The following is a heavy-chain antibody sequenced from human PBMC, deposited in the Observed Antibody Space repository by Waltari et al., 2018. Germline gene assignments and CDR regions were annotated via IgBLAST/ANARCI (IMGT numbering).Heavy chain of an antibody. V-gene: IGHV3-23*04. CDR1: GFTFSSYA. Sequence: EVQLVESGGGLIQPGGSLRLSCAASGFTFSSYAMSWVRQAPGKGLEWVSAISGSGGSTYYADSVKGRFTISRDNSKNTLYLQMNSLRAEDTAVYYCAKTPWDSSGYSYWYFDLWGRGTLVTVSS. J-gene: IGHJ2*01. D-gene: IGHD3-22*01. CDR2: ISGSGGST. CDR3: AKTPWDSSGYSYWYFDL.